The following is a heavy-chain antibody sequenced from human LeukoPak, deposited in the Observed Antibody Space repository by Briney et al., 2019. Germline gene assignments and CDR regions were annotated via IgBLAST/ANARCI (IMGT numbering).Heavy chain of an antibody. Sequence: GGSLRLSCAASGFTFSDNYTSSVRQAPGKGLEWVSAISGGGSTYYADSVKGRFIISRDNSKNTVYLQLNSLRAEDTAVYYCTSGGDTIGSIRRLFDLWGQGTMVTVSS. V-gene: IGHV3-53*01. D-gene: IGHD4-17*01. J-gene: IGHJ3*01. CDR2: ISGGGST. CDR1: GFTFSDNY. CDR3: TSGGDTIGSIRRLFDL.